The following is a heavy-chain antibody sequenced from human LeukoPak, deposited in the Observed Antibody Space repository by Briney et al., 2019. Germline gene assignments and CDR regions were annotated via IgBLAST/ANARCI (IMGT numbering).Heavy chain of an antibody. Sequence: GASVKVSCKASGYTFTGYYMHWVRQAPGQGLEWMGWINPNSGGTNYAQKFQGRVTMTRDTSISTAYMELSRLRSDDTAVYYCASYYYDSSGYSDHFDYWGQGTLVTVSS. V-gene: IGHV1-2*02. J-gene: IGHJ4*02. CDR3: ASYYYDSSGYSDHFDY. CDR2: INPNSGGT. D-gene: IGHD3-22*01. CDR1: GYTFTGYY.